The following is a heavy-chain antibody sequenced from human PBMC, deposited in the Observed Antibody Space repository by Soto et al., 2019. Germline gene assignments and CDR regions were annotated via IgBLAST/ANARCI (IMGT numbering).Heavy chain of an antibody. CDR1: GFTFSSYG. CDR2: ISYDGSNK. D-gene: IGHD5-12*01. Sequence: QVQLVESGGGVVQPGRSLRISCAASGFTFSSYGMNWVRQAPGKGLEWVAVISYDGSNKYYADSVKGRFTISTVNSKNALYVQMNSLRAEDTAVYYCAKGRGSGYEGYYFDYVGQGTLVTFSS. J-gene: IGHJ4*02. CDR3: AKGRGSGYEGYYFDY. V-gene: IGHV3-30*18.